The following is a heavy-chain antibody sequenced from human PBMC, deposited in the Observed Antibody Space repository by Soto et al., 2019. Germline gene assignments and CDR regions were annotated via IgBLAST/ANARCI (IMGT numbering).Heavy chain of an antibody. Sequence: SETLSLTCAVSGGSISSSNWWSWVRQPPGKGLEWIGEIYHSGSTNYNPSLKSRVTISVDKSKNQFSLKLSSVTAADTAVYYCAREAPATVFGVANDSFDIWGQGTMVTVSS. D-gene: IGHD3-3*01. CDR2: IYHSGST. J-gene: IGHJ3*02. V-gene: IGHV4-4*02. CDR1: GGSISSSNW. CDR3: AREAPATVFGVANDSFDI.